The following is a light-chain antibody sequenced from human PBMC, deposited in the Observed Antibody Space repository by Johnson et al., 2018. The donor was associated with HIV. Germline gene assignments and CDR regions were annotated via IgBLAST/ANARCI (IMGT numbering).Light chain of an antibody. J-gene: IGLJ1*01. CDR3: GTWDSSLSAYV. CDR1: SSNIGNNY. CDR2: DNN. V-gene: IGLV1-51*01. Sequence: QPVLTQPPSVSAAPGQKVTISCSGSSSNIGNNYVSWYQQFPGTAPKLVIYDNNKRPSGIPDRFSGSKSGTSATLGITGLQTGDEADYCCGTWDSSLSAYVFGTGTKVTVL.